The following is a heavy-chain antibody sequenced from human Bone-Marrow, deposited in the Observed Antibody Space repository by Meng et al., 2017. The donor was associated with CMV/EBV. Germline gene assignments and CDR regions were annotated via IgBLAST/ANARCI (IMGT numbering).Heavy chain of an antibody. CDR1: GFTFSSYW. J-gene: IGHJ4*02. CDR2: INSDGSST. V-gene: IGHV3-74*01. CDR3: ARWNFWSGYYLDY. D-gene: IGHD3-3*01. Sequence: GESLKISCAASGFTFSSYWMHWVRQAPGKGLVWVSRINSDGSSTSYADSVKGRFTISRDNSKNTLYLQMNSLRAEDTAVYYCARWNFWSGYYLDYWGQGTLVTVSS.